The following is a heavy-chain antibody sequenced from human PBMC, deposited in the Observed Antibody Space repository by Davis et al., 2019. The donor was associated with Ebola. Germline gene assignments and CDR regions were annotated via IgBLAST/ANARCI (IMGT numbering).Heavy chain of an antibody. J-gene: IGHJ4*02. CDR3: ASSVFGVVVPTFYFDY. CDR2: IYYSGST. Sequence: SETLSLTCTVSGGSISSGGYYWSWIRQHPGKGLEWIGYIYYSGSTYYNPSLKSRVTISVDTSKNQFSLKLSSVTAADTAVYFCASSVFGVVVPTFYFDYWAQGTLVTVSS. D-gene: IGHD3-3*01. V-gene: IGHV4-31*03. CDR1: GGSISSGGYY.